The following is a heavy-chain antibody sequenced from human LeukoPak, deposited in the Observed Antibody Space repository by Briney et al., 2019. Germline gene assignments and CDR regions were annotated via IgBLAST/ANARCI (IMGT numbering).Heavy chain of an antibody. CDR2: ITSDGTSI. CDR1: GFSFSITW. CDR3: AKGGRTGKSISMIRGVRNYYYYMDV. J-gene: IGHJ6*03. Sequence: GGSLRLSCAVSGFSFSITWMHWVRQVPGQGLVWVARITSDGTSISYAESVKGRFTISRDNAKDTLYLQMNSLRAEDTAVYYCAKGGRTGKSISMIRGVRNYYYYMDVWGKGTTVTISS. V-gene: IGHV3-74*03. D-gene: IGHD3-10*01.